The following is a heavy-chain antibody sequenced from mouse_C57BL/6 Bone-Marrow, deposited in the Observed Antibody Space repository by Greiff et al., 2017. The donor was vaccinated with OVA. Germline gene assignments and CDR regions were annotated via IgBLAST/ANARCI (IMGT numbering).Heavy chain of an antibody. Sequence: VKLQESGAELARPGASVKLSCKASGYTFTSYGISWVKQRTGQGLEWIGEIYPRSGNTYYNEKFKGKATLTADKSSSTAYMELRSLTSEDSAVYFCARFSPDYYRSSGFDYWGQGTTLTVSS. D-gene: IGHD1-1*01. CDR1: GYTFTSYG. CDR2: IYPRSGNT. V-gene: IGHV1-81*01. CDR3: ARFSPDYYRSSGFDY. J-gene: IGHJ2*01.